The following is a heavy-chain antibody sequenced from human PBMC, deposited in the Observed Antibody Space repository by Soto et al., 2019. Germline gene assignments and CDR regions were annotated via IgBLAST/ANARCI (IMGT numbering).Heavy chain of an antibody. D-gene: IGHD3-22*01. CDR2: IIPIFGTA. Sequence: ASVKVSCKASGGTFSSYAISWVRQAPGQGLEWMGGIIPIFGTANYAQKFQGRVTITADESTSTAYMELSSLRSEDTAVYYCAGQFDYESSRYYYAYWGQGTVVTVSS. CDR3: AGQFDYESSRYYYAY. CDR1: GGTFSSYA. J-gene: IGHJ4*02. V-gene: IGHV1-69*13.